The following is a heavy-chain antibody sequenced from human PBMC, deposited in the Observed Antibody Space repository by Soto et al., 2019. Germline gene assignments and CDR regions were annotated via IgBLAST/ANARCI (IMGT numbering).Heavy chain of an antibody. CDR3: AKGVSGLYGD. J-gene: IGHJ4*02. D-gene: IGHD2-2*02. Sequence: EVQLLESGGGLVQPGGSLRLSCAASGFSLSRSAMGWVRQAPAQGPEWVSSISGSGDNTYYADSVNGRFTISRDISKNTLYLQMNTLRVEDTAVYYCAKGVSGLYGDWGQGTLVTVSS. V-gene: IGHV3-23*01. CDR1: GFSLSRSA. CDR2: ISGSGDNT.